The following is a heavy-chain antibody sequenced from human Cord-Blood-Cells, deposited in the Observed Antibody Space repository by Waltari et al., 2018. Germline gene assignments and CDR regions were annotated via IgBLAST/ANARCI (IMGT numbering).Heavy chain of an antibody. Sequence: QLQLQESGPGLVKPSETLSLTCTVSGGSISSSSYYWGWIRQPPGKGLEWIGSIYYSGSTYYNPPLKSRVTISVDTSKNQFSLKLSSVTAADTAVYYCARDGHYCSSTSCSYFDYWGQGTLVTVSS. V-gene: IGHV4-39*02. J-gene: IGHJ4*02. CDR2: IYYSGST. CDR3: ARDGHYCSSTSCSYFDY. D-gene: IGHD2-2*01. CDR1: GGSISSSSYY.